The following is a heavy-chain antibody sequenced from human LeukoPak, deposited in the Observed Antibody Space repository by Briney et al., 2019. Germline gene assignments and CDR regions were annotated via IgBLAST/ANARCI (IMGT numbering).Heavy chain of an antibody. Sequence: GGSLRLSCAASGFTFSNAWMSWVRQAPGKGLEWVGRIKSKTDGGTTDYAAPVKGRFTISRDSSKNTLYLQMNSLGAEDTAVYYCARVTRGDSGGYFDLWGRGTLVTVSS. CDR3: ARVTRGDSGGYFDL. CDR2: IKSKTDGGTT. CDR1: GFTFSNAW. J-gene: IGHJ2*01. D-gene: IGHD6-19*01. V-gene: IGHV3-15*01.